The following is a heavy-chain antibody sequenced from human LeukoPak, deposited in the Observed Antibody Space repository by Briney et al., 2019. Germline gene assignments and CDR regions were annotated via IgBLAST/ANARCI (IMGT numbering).Heavy chain of an antibody. CDR3: ARTPGYCRSTSCYNYYMDV. CDR2: IRYDGSNE. J-gene: IGHJ6*03. Sequence: GGSLRLSCAASGFTFSSYGMHWVRQAPGEGLEWVAFIRYDGSNEYYVDSVKGRFTISRDSSKNTLCLQMHSLRAEDTAVYYCARTPGYCRSTSCYNYYMDVWGKGTTVTVSS. D-gene: IGHD2-2*01. V-gene: IGHV3-30*02. CDR1: GFTFSSYG.